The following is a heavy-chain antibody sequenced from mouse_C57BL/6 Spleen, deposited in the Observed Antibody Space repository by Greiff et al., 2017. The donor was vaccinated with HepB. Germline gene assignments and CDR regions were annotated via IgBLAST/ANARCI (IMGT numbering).Heavy chain of an antibody. CDR2: ISDGGSYT. CDR1: GFTFSSYA. D-gene: IGHD4-1*01. Sequence: EVNVVESGGGLVKPGGSLKLSCAASGFTFSSYAMSWVRQTPEKRLEWVATISDGGSYTYYPDNVKGRFTISRDNAKNNLYLQMSHLKSEDTAMYYCAREGLTGPYFDYWGQGTTLTVSS. CDR3: AREGLTGPYFDY. V-gene: IGHV5-4*01. J-gene: IGHJ2*01.